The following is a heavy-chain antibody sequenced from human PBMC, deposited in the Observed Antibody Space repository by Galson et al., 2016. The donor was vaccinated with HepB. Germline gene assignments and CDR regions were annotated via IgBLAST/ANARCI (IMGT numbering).Heavy chain of an antibody. D-gene: IGHD3-22*01. V-gene: IGHV3-21*01. Sequence: SLRLSCAASGFTFSTYSMNWVRQAPGKGLEWVSFISITSGYKYYADSLKGRVTISRDDAKHSLNLQMNSLRAEDTAVYYCARPPEGDSRYFDLWGRGTLVTVSS. CDR1: GFTFSTYS. CDR2: ISITSGYK. CDR3: ARPPEGDSRYFDL. J-gene: IGHJ2*01.